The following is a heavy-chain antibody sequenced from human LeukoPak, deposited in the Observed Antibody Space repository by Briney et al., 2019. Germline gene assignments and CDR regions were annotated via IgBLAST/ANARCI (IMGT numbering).Heavy chain of an antibody. CDR2: ISSSSSTI. CDR3: ASDEYCSGGSCYFGAFDI. J-gene: IGHJ3*02. Sequence: GGSLRLSCAASGFTFSSYSMNWVRQAPGKGLEWVSYISSSSSTIYYADSVKGRFTISRDNAKNSLYLQMNSLRAEDTAVYYCASDEYCSGGSCYFGAFDIWGQGTMVTVSS. V-gene: IGHV3-48*01. CDR1: GFTFSSYS. D-gene: IGHD2-15*01.